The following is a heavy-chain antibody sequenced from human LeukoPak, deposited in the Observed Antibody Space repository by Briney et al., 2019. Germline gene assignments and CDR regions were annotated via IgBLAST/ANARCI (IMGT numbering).Heavy chain of an antibody. D-gene: IGHD3-9*01. CDR2: IRTSSEGANLA. CDR1: GFTFSGYE. CDR3: ATDQRYAFDY. J-gene: IGHJ4*02. V-gene: IGHV3-48*03. Sequence: PGGSLRLSCAASGFTFSGYEMNWVRQAPGKGLEWVSNIRTSSEGANLAFYADSVKGRVTFSRDGAKNTLYLHMHSLRDDDTAVYYCATDQRYAFDYWGQGILVTVSS.